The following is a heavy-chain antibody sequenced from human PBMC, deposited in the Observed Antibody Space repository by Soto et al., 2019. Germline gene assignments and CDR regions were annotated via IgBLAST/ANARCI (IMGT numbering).Heavy chain of an antibody. V-gene: IGHV4-31*03. D-gene: IGHD3-10*01. CDR2: IYYSGST. CDR3: ARDIRYYGSGSYSGYYYMDV. CDR1: GGSISSGGYY. J-gene: IGHJ6*03. Sequence: QVQLQESGPGLVKPSQTLSLTCTVSGGSISSGGYYWSWIRQHPGKGLEWIGYIYYSGSTYYNPSIKSRVTISVDTSKNQFSLKLSSVTAADTAVYYCARDIRYYGSGSYSGYYYMDVWGKGPRSPSP.